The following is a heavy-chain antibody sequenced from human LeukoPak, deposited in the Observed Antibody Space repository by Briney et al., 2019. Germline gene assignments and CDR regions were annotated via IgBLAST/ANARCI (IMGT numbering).Heavy chain of an antibody. CDR2: IIPILGIA. J-gene: IGHJ4*02. D-gene: IGHD4-23*01. CDR3: ARELGYGGNVGYYFDY. V-gene: IGHV1-69*04. CDR1: GGTFSSYA. Sequence: SVKVSCKASGGTFSSYAISWVRQAPGQGLEWMGRIIPILGIANYAQKFQGRVTITADESTSTAYMELSSLRSEDTAVYYCARELGYGGNVGYYFDYWGQGTLVTVSS.